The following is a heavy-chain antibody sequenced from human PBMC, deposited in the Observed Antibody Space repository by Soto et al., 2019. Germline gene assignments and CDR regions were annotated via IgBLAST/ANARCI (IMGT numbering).Heavy chain of an antibody. J-gene: IGHJ5*02. Sequence: SETLSLTCTVSGGSISSYYWSWIRQPPGKGLEWIGYIYYSGSTNYNPSLKSRVTISVDTSKNQFSLKLSSVTAADTAVYDCARVAPGNNWFDPWGQGTLVTVSS. CDR3: ARVAPGNNWFDP. V-gene: IGHV4-59*01. CDR2: IYYSGST. CDR1: GGSISSYY.